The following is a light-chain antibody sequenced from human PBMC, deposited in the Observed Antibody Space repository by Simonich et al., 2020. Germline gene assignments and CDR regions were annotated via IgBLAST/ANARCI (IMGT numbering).Light chain of an antibody. CDR3: SSYTSSSTLV. V-gene: IGLV2-14*01. CDR2: DVS. Sequence: QSALTQPASVSGSPGQSIPISCTGTSSDVGGYNYVSWYQQHPGKAPKLMIYDVSKGPSGVSNRFSGSKSGNTDSLTISGLQAEDEADYYCSSYTSSSTLVFGGGTKLTVL. J-gene: IGLJ3*02. CDR1: SSDVGGYNY.